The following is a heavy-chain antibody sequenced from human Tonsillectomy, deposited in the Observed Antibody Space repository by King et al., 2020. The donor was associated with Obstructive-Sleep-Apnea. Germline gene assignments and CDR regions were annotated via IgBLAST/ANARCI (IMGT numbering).Heavy chain of an antibody. CDR3: ARVGYYYDSSGYYDTFDY. Sequence: QLVQSGAEVKKPGASVKVSCKASGYTFTGYYMHWVRQAPGQGLEWMGWINPNSGGTNYAQKFQGWVTMTRDTSISTAYMELSRLRSDDTAVYYCARVGYYYDSSGYYDTFDYWGQGTLVTVSS. J-gene: IGHJ4*02. CDR1: GYTFTGYY. D-gene: IGHD3-22*01. CDR2: INPNSGGT. V-gene: IGHV1-2*04.